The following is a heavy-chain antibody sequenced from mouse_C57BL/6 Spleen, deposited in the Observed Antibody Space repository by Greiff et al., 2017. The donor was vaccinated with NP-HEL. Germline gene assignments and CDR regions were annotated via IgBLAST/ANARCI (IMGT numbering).Heavy chain of an antibody. D-gene: IGHD2-1*01. Sequence: QVMLVESGPGLVAPSQCLSITCTVSGFSLTSYGVHWVRQPPGKGLEWLVMICRDGGTTYNSALLSSKSNSKDNSKSRVFLKMNSLQTDDTAMYYYARHGNYWAMDYWGQGTTVTVSS. V-gene: IGHV2-6-1*01. CDR2: ICRDGGT. CDR1: GFSLTSYG. CDR3: ARHGNYWAMDY. J-gene: IGHJ4*01.